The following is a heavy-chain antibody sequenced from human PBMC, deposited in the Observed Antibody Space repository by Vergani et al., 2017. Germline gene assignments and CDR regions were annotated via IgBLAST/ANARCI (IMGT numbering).Heavy chain of an antibody. J-gene: IGHJ4*02. CDR2: IYYSGST. CDR1: GGSISSYY. CDR3: ARGLWFGEAYYFDY. D-gene: IGHD3-10*01. Sequence: QVQLQESGPGLVKPSETLSLTCTVSGGSISSYYWSWIRQPPGKGLEWIGYIYYSGSTNYNPSLKSRVTISVDTSKNQFSLKLSPVTAAAPAEYYCARGLWFGEAYYFDYWGQGTLVTVSS. V-gene: IGHV4-59*12.